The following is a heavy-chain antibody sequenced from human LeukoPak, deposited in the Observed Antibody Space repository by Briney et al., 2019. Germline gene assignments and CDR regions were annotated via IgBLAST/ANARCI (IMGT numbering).Heavy chain of an antibody. D-gene: IGHD3-22*01. J-gene: IGHJ4*02. CDR3: AKEPRAYDSSGYLDY. CDR2: INNDGVST. V-gene: IGHV3-74*01. Sequence: GGSLRLSCATSGFTLSSYWMHWVRQVPGKGLEWLSRINNDGVSTSYADSVKGRFTISRDNSKNTLYLQMNSLRAEDTAVYYCAKEPRAYDSSGYLDYWGQGTLVTVSS. CDR1: GFTLSSYW.